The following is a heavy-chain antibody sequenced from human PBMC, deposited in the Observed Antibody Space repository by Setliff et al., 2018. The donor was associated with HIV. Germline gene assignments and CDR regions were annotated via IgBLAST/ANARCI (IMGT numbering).Heavy chain of an antibody. Sequence: GGSLRLSCAASGFTFSNYAMSWVRQAPGKGLEWVSGISGSAGGTTDYAAPVKGRFTISRDDSKNTLYLQMNSLKTEDTAVYYCTTDGDYYDSSGYYYVHYWGQGTLVTVSS. CDR2: ISGSAGGTT. D-gene: IGHD3-22*01. CDR3: TTDGDYYDSSGYYYVHY. J-gene: IGHJ4*02. V-gene: IGHV3-15*01. CDR1: GFTFSNYA.